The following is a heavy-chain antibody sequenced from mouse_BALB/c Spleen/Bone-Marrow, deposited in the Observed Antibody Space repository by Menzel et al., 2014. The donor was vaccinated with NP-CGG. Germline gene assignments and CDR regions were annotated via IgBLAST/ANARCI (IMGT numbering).Heavy chain of an antibody. D-gene: IGHD1-2*01. V-gene: IGHV1-80*01. Sequence: VQVVESGAELVRPGSSVKISCKASGYAFSAYWMNWVKQRPGQGLEGIGQIYPGDGDTNYNGKFKGEATLTADKSSSTAYMQLSSLTSEDSAVYFCTRSTATFDYWGQGTTLTVSS. CDR1: GYAFSAYW. CDR3: TRSTATFDY. J-gene: IGHJ2*01. CDR2: IYPGDGDT.